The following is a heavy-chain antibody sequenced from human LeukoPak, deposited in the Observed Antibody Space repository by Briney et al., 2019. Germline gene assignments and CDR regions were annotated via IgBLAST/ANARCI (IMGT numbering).Heavy chain of an antibody. CDR2: IYYSGST. V-gene: IGHV4-61*03. CDR3: ARGRYYYDSAPDY. CDR1: GGSISSGSYY. D-gene: IGHD3-22*01. Sequence: SETLSLTCTVSGGSISSGSYYWSWIRQPPGKGLEWIGYIYYSGSTNYNPSLKSRVTISVDTSKNHFSLRLSSVTAADTAVYYCARGRYYYDSAPDYWGQGTLVTVSS. J-gene: IGHJ4*02.